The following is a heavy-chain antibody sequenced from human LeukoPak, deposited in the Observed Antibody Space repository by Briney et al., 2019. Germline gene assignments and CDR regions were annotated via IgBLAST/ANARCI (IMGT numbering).Heavy chain of an antibody. CDR3: ATAGGSYGSGSYFKG. V-gene: IGHV3-21*01. J-gene: IGHJ4*02. D-gene: IGHD3-10*01. CDR2: ISSSSSYI. CDR1: GFTVSSNS. Sequence: GGSLRLSCAASGFTVSSNSMNWVRQAPGKGLEWVSSISSSSSYIYYADSVKGRFTISRDNAKNSLYLQMNSLRAEDTAVYYCATAGGSYGSGSYFKGWGQGTLVTVSS.